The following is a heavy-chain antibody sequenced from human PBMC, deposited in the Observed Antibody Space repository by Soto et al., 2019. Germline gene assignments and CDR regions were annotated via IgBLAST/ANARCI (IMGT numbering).Heavy chain of an antibody. CDR2: IKEDGGGK. CDR3: ARYGYGYNSLDN. J-gene: IGHJ4*02. D-gene: IGHD3-16*02. Sequence: EVQLVESGGGSVQPGGSLRLSCATSGFTLRNYWMVWVRQAPGKGLEWVANIKEDGGGKYFGDSVRGRFTVSRDNAKNSLYLQMNNLRAEDTAVYYCARYGYGYNSLDNWGQGTLVTVSS. V-gene: IGHV3-7*01. CDR1: GFTLRNYW.